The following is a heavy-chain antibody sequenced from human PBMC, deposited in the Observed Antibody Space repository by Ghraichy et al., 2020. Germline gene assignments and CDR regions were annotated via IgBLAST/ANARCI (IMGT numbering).Heavy chain of an antibody. CDR3: ARGDRNDYGDY. Sequence: SETLSLTCAVYGVSFSGYYWSWIRQPPGKGLEWIGEITHSGSTNYTPSLKSRVTISVDTSKNQFSLKLSSVTAADTAVYYCARGDRNDYGDYWGQGTLVTVSS. CDR2: ITHSGST. J-gene: IGHJ4*02. CDR1: GVSFSGYY. V-gene: IGHV4-34*01. D-gene: IGHD1-14*01.